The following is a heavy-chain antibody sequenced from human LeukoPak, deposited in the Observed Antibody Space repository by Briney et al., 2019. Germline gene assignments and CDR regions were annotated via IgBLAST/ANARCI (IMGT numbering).Heavy chain of an antibody. CDR3: ARLRDGYNYG. D-gene: IGHD5-24*01. J-gene: IGHJ4*02. Sequence: SETLSLTCTVSGGSISSYYCNWIRQPPGRGLEWIGYIYSSGGTNYNPSLKSRVTISVDTSKNQFSLKLSSVTAADTAVYYCARLRDGYNYGWGQGTLVTVSS. V-gene: IGHV4-4*09. CDR1: GGSISSYY. CDR2: IYSSGGT.